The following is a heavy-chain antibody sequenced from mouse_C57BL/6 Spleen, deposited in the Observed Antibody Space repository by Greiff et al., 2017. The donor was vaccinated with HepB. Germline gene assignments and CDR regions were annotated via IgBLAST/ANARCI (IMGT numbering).Heavy chain of an antibody. Sequence: EVQRVESGGGLVKPGGSLKLSCAASGFTFSDYGMHWVRQAPEKGLEWVAYISSGSSTIYYADKVKGRFTISRYNAKNTLFLQMTSLRSEDTAMYYCARTGIYAMDYWGQGTSVTVSS. J-gene: IGHJ4*01. V-gene: IGHV5-17*01. D-gene: IGHD4-1*01. CDR1: GFTFSDYG. CDR3: ARTGIYAMDY. CDR2: ISSGSSTI.